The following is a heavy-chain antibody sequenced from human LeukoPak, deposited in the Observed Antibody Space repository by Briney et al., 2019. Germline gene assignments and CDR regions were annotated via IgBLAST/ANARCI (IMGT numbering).Heavy chain of an antibody. CDR3: ASRSVRGEYFDY. J-gene: IGHJ4*02. V-gene: IGHV3-33*01. Sequence: GGSLRLSCAASGLSFSRYDIHWVRQAQGKGLEWEALISSDRSSQYYADSVKGRFTISRDNSKSTLFLQMNSLRAEDTAVYYCASRSVRGEYFDYWGQGTLVTVSS. CDR1: GLSFSRYD. CDR2: ISSDRSSQ. D-gene: IGHD3-10*01.